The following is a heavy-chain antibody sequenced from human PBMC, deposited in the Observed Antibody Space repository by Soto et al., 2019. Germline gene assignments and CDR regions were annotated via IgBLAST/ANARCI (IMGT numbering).Heavy chain of an antibody. V-gene: IGHV3-30*18. J-gene: IGHJ4*02. CDR2: ISYDERNK. D-gene: IGHD6-6*01. CDR1: GFTFSFYG. CDR3: AKGGSSYSDPIDD. Sequence: GGSLRLSCAASGFTFSFYGMHWVRQAPGKGLEWLAVISYDERNKFYADSVKGRFTVSRDNSKNTLSLQMNSLRTEDTAVYYCAKGGSSYSDPIDDWGQGTLVTVYS.